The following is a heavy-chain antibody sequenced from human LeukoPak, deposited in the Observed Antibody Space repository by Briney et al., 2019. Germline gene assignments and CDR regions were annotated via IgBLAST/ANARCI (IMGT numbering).Heavy chain of an antibody. V-gene: IGHV4-39*07. CDR3: SRENGAFSPFGY. CDR1: GDSVSRSSYY. CDR2: ISLTGLT. Sequence: PSETLSLTCTVSGDSVSRSSYYWTWIRQPPGQGLEWIGEISLTGLTHYNPSLESRVTVSLGKSKNQLSLNLISVTAADTAVYYCSRENGAFSPFGYWGQGILVTV. D-gene: IGHD2-8*01. J-gene: IGHJ4*02.